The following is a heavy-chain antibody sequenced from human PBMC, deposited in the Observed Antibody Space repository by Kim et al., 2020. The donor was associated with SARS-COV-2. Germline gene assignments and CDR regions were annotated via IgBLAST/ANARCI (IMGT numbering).Heavy chain of an antibody. CDR3: ARVVVAGQIDAFDI. J-gene: IGHJ3*02. D-gene: IGHD6-19*01. CDR1: GGSISSYY. Sequence: SETLSLTCTVSGGSISSYYWSWIRQPPGKGLEWIGYIYYSGSTNYNPSLKSRVTISVDTSKNQFSLKLSSVTAADTAVYYCARVVVAGQIDAFDIWGQGT. CDR2: IYYSGST. V-gene: IGHV4-59*13.